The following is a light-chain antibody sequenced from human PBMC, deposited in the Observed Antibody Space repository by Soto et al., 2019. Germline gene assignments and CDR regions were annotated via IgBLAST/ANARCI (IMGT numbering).Light chain of an antibody. CDR2: GAS. CDR1: QSVSSSY. Sequence: EIVLTQSPGTLSLSPGERATLSCRASQSVSSSYLAWYQQKPGQAPRLLIYGASSRATGIPDRFSGSGSGTEFTLTISRLEPEDFAVYYCQQYGSSSWRFGQGTKVEIK. V-gene: IGKV3-20*01. J-gene: IGKJ1*01. CDR3: QQYGSSSWR.